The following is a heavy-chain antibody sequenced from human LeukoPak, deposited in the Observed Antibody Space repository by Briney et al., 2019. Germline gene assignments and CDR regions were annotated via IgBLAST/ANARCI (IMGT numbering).Heavy chain of an antibody. Sequence: GGSLRLSCAASGFTFSTYAMSWVRQAPGKGLEWVSSLSSSGGSTYYADSVKGRFTISRDNSKNTLYLQMNSLRAEDTAVYYCAKILGIAVAGKVDYWGQGTLVTVSS. CDR3: AKILGIAVAGKVDY. D-gene: IGHD6-19*01. CDR1: GFTFSTYA. CDR2: LSSSGGST. V-gene: IGHV3-23*01. J-gene: IGHJ4*02.